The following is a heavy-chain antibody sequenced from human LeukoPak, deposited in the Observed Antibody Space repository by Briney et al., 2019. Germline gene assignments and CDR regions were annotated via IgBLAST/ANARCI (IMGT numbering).Heavy chain of an antibody. D-gene: IGHD6-19*01. V-gene: IGHV3-9*03. CDR3: AKGPIAVAGTYFDY. CDR1: GFTFDDYA. CDR2: ISWNSGSI. J-gene: IGHJ4*02. Sequence: PGRSLRLSCAASGFTFDDYAMRWVRQAPGKGLEWVSGISWNSGSIGYADSVKGRFTISRDNAKNSLYLRMNSLRAEDMALYYCAKGPIAVAGTYFDYWGQGTLVTVSS.